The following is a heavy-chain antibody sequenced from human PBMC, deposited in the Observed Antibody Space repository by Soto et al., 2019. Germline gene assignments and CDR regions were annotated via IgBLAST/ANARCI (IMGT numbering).Heavy chain of an antibody. V-gene: IGHV3-21*01. CDR3: ARDRDYGDTLDY. Sequence: EVQLVESGGGLVKPGGSLRLSCAASGFTFSSYSMNWVRQAPGKGLEWVSSISSSSSYIYYADSVKGRFTISRDNAKNPLYLQMSSLGAEDTAVYYCARDRDYGDTLDYWGQGTLVTVSS. CDR2: ISSSSSYI. D-gene: IGHD4-17*01. J-gene: IGHJ4*02. CDR1: GFTFSSYS.